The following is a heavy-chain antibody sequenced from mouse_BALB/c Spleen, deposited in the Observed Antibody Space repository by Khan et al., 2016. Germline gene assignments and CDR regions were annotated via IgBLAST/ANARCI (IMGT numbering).Heavy chain of an antibody. CDR3: ARRVITTSFAY. CDR2: INPSTGYT. D-gene: IGHD1-1*01. J-gene: IGHJ3*01. Sequence: QVQLQQPGAELAKPGASVKMSCKASGYTFTSYWMHWVKQRPGQGLEWIGYINPSTGYTEYNQKFKDKATLTADKSSSTAYMQLSSLTSEDSAVYYCARRVITTSFAYWGQGTLVTVSA. V-gene: IGHV1-7*01. CDR1: GYTFTSYW.